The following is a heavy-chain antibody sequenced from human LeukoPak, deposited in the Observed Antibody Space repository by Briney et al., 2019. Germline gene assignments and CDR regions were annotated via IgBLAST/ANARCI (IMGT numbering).Heavy chain of an antibody. Sequence: SETLSLTCTVSGGSITSSTYYWGWLRQPPGMGLEWVGTIIQSGTTYYDPSLKSRATISVDTTSNQYSQKLSSVTAANTAVYYYARRVGATTKIFYYWGQGILVTASS. J-gene: IGHJ4*02. V-gene: IGHV4-39*01. D-gene: IGHD1-26*01. CDR3: ARRVGATTKIFYY. CDR1: GGSITSSTYY. CDR2: IIQSGTT.